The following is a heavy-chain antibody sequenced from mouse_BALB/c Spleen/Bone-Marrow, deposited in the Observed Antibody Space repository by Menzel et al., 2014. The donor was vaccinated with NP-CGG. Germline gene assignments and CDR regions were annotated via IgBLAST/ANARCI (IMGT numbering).Heavy chain of an antibody. CDR3: ARKEGYDGYPDY. Sequence: QVQLKQSGAELMKPGASVKISCKATGYTFSSYWIEWVKQRPGHGLEWIGEIVPGSGSTNYNEKFKGKATFTADTSSNTAYMQLSSLTSEDSAVYYCARKEGYDGYPDYWGQGTTLTVSA. CDR1: GYTFSSYW. J-gene: IGHJ2*01. V-gene: IGHV1-9*01. D-gene: IGHD2-3*01. CDR2: IVPGSGST.